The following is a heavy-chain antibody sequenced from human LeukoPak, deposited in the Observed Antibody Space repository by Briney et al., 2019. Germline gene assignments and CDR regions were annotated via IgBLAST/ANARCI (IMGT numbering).Heavy chain of an antibody. CDR3: ARAGGYCGRISCPYYFDY. V-gene: IGHV1-8*02. CDR1: GYTFNNYE. CDR2: MNPNSGNT. D-gene: IGHD2-15*01. Sequence: ASVKVSCKASGYTFNNYEINWVRQATGQGLEWMGWMNPNSGNTGYAQKFQGRVTMTRNTSISTAYMELSSLRSEDTAVYYCARAGGYCGRISCPYYFDYWGQGSLVAVSS. J-gene: IGHJ4*02.